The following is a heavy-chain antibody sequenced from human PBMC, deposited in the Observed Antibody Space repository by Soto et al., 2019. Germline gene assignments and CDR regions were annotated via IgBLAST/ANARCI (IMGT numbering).Heavy chain of an antibody. D-gene: IGHD3-22*01. CDR2: INAGIGNT. CDR3: ARDQGVGPYDSSNYYYGMDV. CDR1: GYIFTDYA. J-gene: IGHJ6*02. V-gene: IGHV1-3*01. Sequence: ASVKVSCKASGYIFTDYAIHWVRQAPGQRLELMGWINAGIGNTRYSQKFQGRVTITRDTSASTAYMELSNLRSEDTAVYYCARDQGVGPYDSSNYYYGMDVWGQGTTVTVSS.